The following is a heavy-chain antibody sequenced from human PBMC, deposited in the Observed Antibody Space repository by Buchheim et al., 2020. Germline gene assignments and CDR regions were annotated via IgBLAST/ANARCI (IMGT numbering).Heavy chain of an antibody. CDR2: ISYDGSNK. V-gene: IGHV3-30*03. CDR3: ARTYYDILTGAASGMDV. J-gene: IGHJ6*01. CDR1: EFMSSIYW. Sequence: VQLVESGGGLVQPGGSLRLSCAASEFMSSIYWMTWVRQAPGKGLEWVAVISYDGSNKYYADSVKGRFTISRDNSKNTLYLQMNSLRAEDTAVYYCARTYYDILTGAASGMDVWGQGTT. D-gene: IGHD3-9*01.